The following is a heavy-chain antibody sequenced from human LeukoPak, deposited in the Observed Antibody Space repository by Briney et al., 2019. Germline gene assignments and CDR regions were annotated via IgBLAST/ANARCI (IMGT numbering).Heavy chain of an antibody. J-gene: IGHJ4*02. D-gene: IGHD3-9*01. Sequence: GASVKVSCKACGYTFTSYYMHWVRQVPGEGLEWMGLINPSGGSTSYAQKFQGRVTMTRDTSTSTVYMELSSLRSEDTAVYYCARSLRYFDWLSQGGADYWGQGTLVTVSS. CDR1: GYTFTSYY. V-gene: IGHV1-46*01. CDR2: INPSGGST. CDR3: ARSLRYFDWLSQGGADY.